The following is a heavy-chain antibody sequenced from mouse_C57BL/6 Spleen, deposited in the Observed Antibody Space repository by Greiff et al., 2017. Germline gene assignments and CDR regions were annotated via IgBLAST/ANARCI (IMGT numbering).Heavy chain of an antibody. D-gene: IGHD2-4*01. V-gene: IGHV1-72*01. CDR3: ARVYYDYDDYAIDY. J-gene: IGHJ4*01. Sequence: VQLQQPGAELVKPGASVKLSCKASGYTFTSYWMHWVKQRPGRGLEWIGRIDPNSGGTKYNEKVKSKATLTVDKPSTTAYMQLSSLTSEDSAGYYCARVYYDYDDYAIDYWGQGTSVTVSS. CDR1: GYTFTSYW. CDR2: IDPNSGGT.